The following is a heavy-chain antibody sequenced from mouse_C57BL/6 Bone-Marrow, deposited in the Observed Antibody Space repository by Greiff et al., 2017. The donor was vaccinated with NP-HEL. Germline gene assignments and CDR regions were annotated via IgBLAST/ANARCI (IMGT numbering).Heavy chain of an antibody. CDR2: IDPETGGT. CDR1: GYTFTDYE. D-gene: IGHD1-1*01. Sequence: LVESGAELVRPGASVTLSCKASGYTFTDYEMHWVKQTPVHGLEWIGAIDPETGGTAYNQKFKGKAILTADKSSSTAYMELRSLTSEDSAVYYCTCYYGSSLDYWGQGTTLTVSS. CDR3: TCYYGSSLDY. J-gene: IGHJ2*01. V-gene: IGHV1-15*01.